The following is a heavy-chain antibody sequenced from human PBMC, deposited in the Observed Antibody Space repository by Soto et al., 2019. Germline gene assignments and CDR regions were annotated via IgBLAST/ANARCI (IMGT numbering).Heavy chain of an antibody. Sequence: QMQLVESGGGLVKPGGSLRLSCAASGFTFSDYYMTWIRQAPGKGLEWVSYISRSGSTIYNADSVKGRFTISRDNAKNSLYLQMNSLRAEDTAVYYCARVFCISTSCYDWYYYYGMDVWGQGTTVTVSS. D-gene: IGHD2-2*01. CDR2: ISRSGSTI. CDR1: GFTFSDYY. CDR3: ARVFCISTSCYDWYYYYGMDV. V-gene: IGHV3-11*01. J-gene: IGHJ6*02.